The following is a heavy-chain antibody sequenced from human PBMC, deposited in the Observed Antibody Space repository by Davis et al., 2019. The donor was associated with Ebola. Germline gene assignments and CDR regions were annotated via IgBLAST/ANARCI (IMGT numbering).Heavy chain of an antibody. CDR3: ARVGATTPYYYYYGMDV. J-gene: IGHJ6*02. CDR2: ISYDGSNK. V-gene: IGHV3-30*03. D-gene: IGHD1-26*01. CDR1: GFTFSSYG. Sequence: GESLKISCAASGFTFSSYGMHWVRQAPGKGLEWVAVISYDGSNKYYADSVKGRFTISRDNSKNTLYLQMNSLRAEDTAVYYCARVGATTPYYYYYGMDVWGQGTTVTVSS.